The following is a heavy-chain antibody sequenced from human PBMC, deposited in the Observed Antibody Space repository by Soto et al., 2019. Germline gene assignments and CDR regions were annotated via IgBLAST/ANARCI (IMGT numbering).Heavy chain of an antibody. D-gene: IGHD3-9*01. V-gene: IGHV3-74*01. CDR3: ARDQRYLNWFDP. Sequence: LRLSCAASGFTFSSYWMHWVRQAPGKGLVWVSRINSDGSSTSYADSVKGRFTISRDNAKNTLYLQMNSLRAEDTAVYYCARDQRYLNWFDPWAREPWSPSPQ. J-gene: IGHJ5*02. CDR2: INSDGSST. CDR1: GFTFSSYW.